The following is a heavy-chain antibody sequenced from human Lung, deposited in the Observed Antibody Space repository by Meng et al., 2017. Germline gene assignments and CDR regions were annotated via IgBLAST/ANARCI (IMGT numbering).Heavy chain of an antibody. CDR3: ASWIYSCGWQ. CDR1: GGSISSIAG. CDR2: IYHGGDT. J-gene: IGHJ4*02. D-gene: IGHD6-19*01. V-gene: IGHV4/OR15-8*02. Sequence: QVLLQEAGPGRVMPSGTLSLTCVVSGGSISSIAGWSWVRQPPGKGLEWIGEIYHGGDTNYNPSLKSRVTIAIDRSKNQFSLKLSSVTAADTAVYYCASWIYSCGWQWGQGTLVTVSS.